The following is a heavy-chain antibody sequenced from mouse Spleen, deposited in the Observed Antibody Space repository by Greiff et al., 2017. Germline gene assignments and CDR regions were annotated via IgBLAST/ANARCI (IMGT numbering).Heavy chain of an antibody. CDR3: ARGEGDRHWFAY. Sequence: EVMLVESGGGLVKPGGSVKLSCAASGYTFSSYAMSWVRQTPEKRLEWVATISDGGGYTYYPDNVKGRFTISRDNAKNNLYLQMSHLKSEDTAVYYCARGEGDRHWFAYWGQGTLVTVSA. V-gene: IGHV5-4*03. CDR1: GYTFSSYA. J-gene: IGHJ3*01. CDR2: ISDGGGYT.